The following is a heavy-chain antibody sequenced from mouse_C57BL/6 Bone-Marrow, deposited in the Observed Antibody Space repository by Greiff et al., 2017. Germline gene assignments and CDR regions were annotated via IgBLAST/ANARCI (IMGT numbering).Heavy chain of an antibody. D-gene: IGHD2-3*01. J-gene: IGHJ1*01. CDR3: ARHGYYPSGSSVV. Sequence: EVQGVESGGGLVKPGGSLKLSCAASGFTFSSYTMSWVRQTPEKRLEWVATISGGGGNTYYPDSVKGRFTISRDNAKNTLYLQMSSLRSEDTALYSCARHGYYPSGSSVVGGPGPTVTVSP. CDR1: GFTFSSYT. V-gene: IGHV5-9*01. CDR2: ISGGGGNT.